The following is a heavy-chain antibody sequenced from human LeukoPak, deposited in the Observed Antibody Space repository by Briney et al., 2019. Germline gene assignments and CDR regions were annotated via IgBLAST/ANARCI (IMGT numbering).Heavy chain of an antibody. CDR2: IYYSGST. Sequence: SETLSLTCTVSGGSISSYYGSSIRQPPGKGLEWIGYIYYSGSTNYNPSLKSRVTISVDTSKNQFSLKLSSVTAADTAVYYCARGTMVRGVIITDWGQGTLVTVSS. D-gene: IGHD3-10*01. CDR1: GGSISSYY. CDR3: ARGTMVRGVIITD. V-gene: IGHV4-59*01. J-gene: IGHJ4*02.